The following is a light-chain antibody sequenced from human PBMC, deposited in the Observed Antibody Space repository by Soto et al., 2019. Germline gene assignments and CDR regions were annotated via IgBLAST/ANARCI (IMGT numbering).Light chain of an antibody. Sequence: EIVLTQSPGTLPLSPGERATLSCRASQSVSSSYLVWYQQKPGQAPRPLISGASSRATGIPDRFSGSGSGTDFTLTITRLEAEDFAVYYCQQYGSSPFTFGQGTKLEIK. CDR1: QSVSSSY. CDR2: GAS. V-gene: IGKV3-20*01. CDR3: QQYGSSPFT. J-gene: IGKJ2*01.